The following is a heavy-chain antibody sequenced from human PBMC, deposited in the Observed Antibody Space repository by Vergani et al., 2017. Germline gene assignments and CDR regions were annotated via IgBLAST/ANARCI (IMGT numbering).Heavy chain of an antibody. J-gene: IGHJ4*02. V-gene: IGHV3-30*18. CDR2: ISYDGSNK. D-gene: IGHD1-1*01. Sequence: QVQLVESGGGVVQPGRSLRLSCAASGFTFSSYGMHWVRQAPGKGLEWVAVISYDGSNKYYTDSVKGRFTISRDNSKNTLYLQMNSLRADDTAIYYCAKTTHQYGGFDYWGQGTLVTVSS. CDR1: GFTFSSYG. CDR3: AKTTHQYGGFDY.